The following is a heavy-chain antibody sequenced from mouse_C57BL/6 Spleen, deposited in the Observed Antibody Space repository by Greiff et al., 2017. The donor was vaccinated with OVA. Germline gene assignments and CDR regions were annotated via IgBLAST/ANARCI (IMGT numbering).Heavy chain of an antibody. D-gene: IGHD1-1*01. V-gene: IGHV1-50*01. J-gene: IGHJ2*01. Sequence: QVQLQQPGAELVKPGASVKLSCKASGYTFTSYWMQWVKQRPGQGLEWIGEIDPSDSYTNYNQKFKGKATLTVDTSSSTAYMQLSSLTSEDSAVYYVERWGYGSSGFDYWGQGTTLTVSS. CDR2: IDPSDSYT. CDR1: GYTFTSYW. CDR3: ERWGYGSSGFDY.